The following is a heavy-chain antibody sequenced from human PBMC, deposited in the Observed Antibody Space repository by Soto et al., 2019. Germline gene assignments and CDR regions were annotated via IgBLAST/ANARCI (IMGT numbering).Heavy chain of an antibody. V-gene: IGHV3-73*01. D-gene: IGHD5-12*01. CDR3: AASGYDKFVDS. CDR1: VFTFIGIA. J-gene: IGHJ5*01. CDR2: IRSKSNYYAT. Sequence: GWSLRLSCAVSVFTFIGIAMHWVRQASGKGLEWVGRIRSKSNYYATTYAASVKGRFTVSRDDSKNTAYLQMNNLKSEDTAVYYCAASGYDKFVDSWGQGILVTVSS.